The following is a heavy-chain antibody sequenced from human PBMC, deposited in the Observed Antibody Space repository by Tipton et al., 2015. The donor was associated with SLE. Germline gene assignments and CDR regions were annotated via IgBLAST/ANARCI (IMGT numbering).Heavy chain of an antibody. V-gene: IGHV4-38-2*01. J-gene: IGHJ5*02. Sequence: GLVKPSETLSLICAVSGYSISSEYYWGWIRQPPGKGLEWIGLLYQSGSTFYNPSLMGRVTISPDTSKNQLYLTLSSVTAADTAIYYCARLTKGLYNWFDPWGQGTLVTVSS. D-gene: IGHD4/OR15-4a*01. CDR2: LYQSGST. CDR1: GYSISSEYY. CDR3: ARLTKGLYNWFDP.